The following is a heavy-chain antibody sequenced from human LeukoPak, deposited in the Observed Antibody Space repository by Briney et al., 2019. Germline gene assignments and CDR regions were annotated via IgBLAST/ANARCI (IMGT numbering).Heavy chain of an antibody. J-gene: IGHJ4*02. Sequence: GGSLRLSCAASGFAFSSYAMTWVRQAPGKGLEWVSAISGNGGSTYYADSVKGRFTISRDNSKNTLYLQMNSLRAEDTAVYYCAKEDYDSSGYYFDYWGQGTLVTVSS. V-gene: IGHV3-23*01. CDR1: GFAFSSYA. D-gene: IGHD3-22*01. CDR3: AKEDYDSSGYYFDY. CDR2: ISGNGGST.